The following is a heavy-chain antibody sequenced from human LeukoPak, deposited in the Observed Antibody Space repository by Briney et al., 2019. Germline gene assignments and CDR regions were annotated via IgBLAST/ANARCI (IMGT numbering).Heavy chain of an antibody. J-gene: IGHJ4*02. Sequence: QPGGSLRFSCAASGFTFNYFWMHWVRQVPGKGLVWVSGINNDGTATYYADSVKVRFTMSRDNAKNTVYLQMNGLRAEDTTVYYCATVSEYWGQGTLVTVSS. V-gene: IGHV3-74*01. CDR2: INNDGTAT. CDR3: ATVSEY. CDR1: GFTFNYFW.